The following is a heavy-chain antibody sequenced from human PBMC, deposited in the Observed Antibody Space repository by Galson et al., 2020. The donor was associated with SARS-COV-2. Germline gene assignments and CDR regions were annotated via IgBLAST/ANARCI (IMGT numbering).Heavy chain of an antibody. CDR3: ASASYPAMFDD. CDR1: GFTVSSNY. D-gene: IGHD1-26*01. J-gene: IGHJ4*01. Sequence: GGSLRLSCAASGFTVSSNYMSCARQAPGKGLEWVSVIYSGGSTYYADSVKGRFTISRDNSKNTLYLQMNSLRAEDTAVYYCASASYPAMFDDWGRNPGHRLL. V-gene: IGHV3-66*01. CDR2: IYSGGST.